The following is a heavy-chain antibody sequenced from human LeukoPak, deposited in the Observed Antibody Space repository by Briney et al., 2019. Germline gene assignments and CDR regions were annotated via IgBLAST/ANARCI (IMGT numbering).Heavy chain of an antibody. CDR3: AKGSYYDSSGSFYFDY. CDR2: IAYHGNTE. CDR1: GFTISSHG. V-gene: IGHV3-30*18. Sequence: PGTSLRLSCAVSGFTISSHGMHWVRQAPGKGPEWVAMIAYHGNTEYYGDSVKGRFTISRDNSKNTLYVQVNSLGTEDTAAYYCAKGSYYDSSGSFYFDYWGQGTLVTVSS. J-gene: IGHJ4*02. D-gene: IGHD3-22*01.